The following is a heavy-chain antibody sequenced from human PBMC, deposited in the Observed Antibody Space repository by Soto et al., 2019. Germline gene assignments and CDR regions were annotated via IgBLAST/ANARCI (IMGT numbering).Heavy chain of an antibody. Sequence: QVRLVESGGGVVQPGRSLRLSCTASGFSFSSYAMYWFRQPPGKGLAWVAVISHDGINKHYADSVKGRVTVSRDNSTHSLDLQLNSLRGEDTAMYYCARDMYSSDYFVKWFEPWGQGTLVTVSS. J-gene: IGHJ5*02. CDR1: GFSFSSYA. CDR3: ARDMYSSDYFVKWFEP. D-gene: IGHD6-19*01. V-gene: IGHV3-30-3*01. CDR2: ISHDGINK.